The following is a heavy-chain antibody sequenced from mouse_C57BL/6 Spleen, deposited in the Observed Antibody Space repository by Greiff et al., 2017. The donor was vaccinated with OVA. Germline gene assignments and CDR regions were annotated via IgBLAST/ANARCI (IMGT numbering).Heavy chain of an antibody. J-gene: IGHJ1*03. CDR1: GYTFTDYH. Sequence: EVQLQQSGPELVKPGASVKMSCKASGYTFTDYHMHWVKQSHGKSLEWIGYINPNNGGTSYNQKFKGKATLTVNKSSSTAYMELRSLTSEVSAVYYCAREGYGNYGARYFDVWGTGTTVTVSS. D-gene: IGHD2-10*02. V-gene: IGHV1-22*01. CDR2: INPNNGGT. CDR3: AREGYGNYGARYFDV.